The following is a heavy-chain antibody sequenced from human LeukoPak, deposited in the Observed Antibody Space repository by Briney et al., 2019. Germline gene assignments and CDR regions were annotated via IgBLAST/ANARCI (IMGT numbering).Heavy chain of an antibody. D-gene: IGHD4-17*01. Sequence: SETLSLTCAVYGGSFSGYYWSWIRQPPGKGLGWIGEINHSGSTNYNPSLKSRVTISVDTSKNQFSLKLSSVTAADTAVYYCARGYGVVPVSPAGNWFDPWGQGTLVTVSS. CDR2: INHSGST. J-gene: IGHJ5*02. CDR1: GGSFSGYY. CDR3: ARGYGVVPVSPAGNWFDP. V-gene: IGHV4-34*01.